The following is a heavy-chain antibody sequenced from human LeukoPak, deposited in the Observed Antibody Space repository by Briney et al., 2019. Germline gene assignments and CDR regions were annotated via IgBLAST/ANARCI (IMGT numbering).Heavy chain of an antibody. CDR3: TRVGYIDEGIDY. CDR2: IKQDGSKK. J-gene: IGHJ4*02. V-gene: IGHV3-7*04. D-gene: IGHD5-24*01. CDR1: GFPFSSYW. Sequence: GGSLRLSCVASGFPFSSYWMTWVRQAPGKGLEWVANIKQDGSKKSYVDSVKGRFTISRDNAKNSLYLQMNSLRAEDTTIYYCTRVGYIDEGIDYWGQGTLVTVSS.